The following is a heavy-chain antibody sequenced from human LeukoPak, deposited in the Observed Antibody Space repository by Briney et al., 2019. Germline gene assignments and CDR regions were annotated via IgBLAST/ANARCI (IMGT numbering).Heavy chain of an antibody. D-gene: IGHD3-3*01. CDR3: ARGLPGLGFLEWLTIDY. V-gene: IGHV1-46*01. CDR2: INPSGGST. Sequence: ASVKVSCKASGYTFTSYYMHWVRQAPGQGLEWMGIINPSGGSTSYAQKFQGRVTMTRDTSTSTVYMELSSLRSEDTAVYYCARGLPGLGFLEWLTIDYWGQGTLATVSS. J-gene: IGHJ4*02. CDR1: GYTFTSYY.